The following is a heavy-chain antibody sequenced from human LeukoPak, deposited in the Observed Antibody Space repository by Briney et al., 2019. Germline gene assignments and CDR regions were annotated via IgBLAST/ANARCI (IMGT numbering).Heavy chain of an antibody. Sequence: GGSLRLSCPASGFTFSSYSMNWVRQAPGKGLEWVSYISSSSSTIYYADSVKGRFTISRDNSKNTLYLQMNSLRAEDTAVYYCAKGDWNYFDYWGQGTLVTVSS. CDR3: AKGDWNYFDY. V-gene: IGHV3-48*01. CDR1: GFTFSSYS. CDR2: ISSSSSTI. D-gene: IGHD3/OR15-3a*01. J-gene: IGHJ4*02.